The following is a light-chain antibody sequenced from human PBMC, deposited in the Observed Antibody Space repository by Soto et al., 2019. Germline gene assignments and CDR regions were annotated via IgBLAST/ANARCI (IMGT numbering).Light chain of an antibody. Sequence: AIQLTQSPSSLSASVGDRVTITCRASQVISRDLAWYQQKPGKAPKFLIFDASSLETGVPSRFSGSGSGTEFTLNISSLQPEDVATYYCQQFNNYPLTFGQGTRLEIK. CDR3: QQFNNYPLT. J-gene: IGKJ5*01. CDR1: QVISRD. CDR2: DAS. V-gene: IGKV1D-13*01.